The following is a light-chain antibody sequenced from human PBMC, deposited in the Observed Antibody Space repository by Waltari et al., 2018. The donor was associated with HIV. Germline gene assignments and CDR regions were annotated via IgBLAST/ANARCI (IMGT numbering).Light chain of an antibody. CDR1: RDIRNY. CDR2: AES. J-gene: IGKJ5*01. Sequence: DMQMFQVPSFLSASVGDRVTITCRASRDIRNYLAWYQQKAGEAPKLLIYAESSLRSGVPSRFRGSGSGTDFTLTIDGLQPEDVASYYCQNYDSAPVAFGQGTRLEI. V-gene: IGKV1-27*01. CDR3: QNYDSAPVA.